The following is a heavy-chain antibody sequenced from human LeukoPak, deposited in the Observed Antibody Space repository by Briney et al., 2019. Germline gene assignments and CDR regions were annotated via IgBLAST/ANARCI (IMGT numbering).Heavy chain of an antibody. CDR1: GYSFTSYW. CDR2: IYPSDSDT. V-gene: IGHV5-51*01. Sequence: GESLKISCKGSGYSFTSYWIGWVRQMPGKGLEWMGIIYPSDSDTRYSPSFQGRVTISADKSINTAYLQWSSLKASDTAMYHCARVSTASDAFDVWGQGTMVTVSS. J-gene: IGHJ3*01. D-gene: IGHD4-11*01. CDR3: ARVSTASDAFDV.